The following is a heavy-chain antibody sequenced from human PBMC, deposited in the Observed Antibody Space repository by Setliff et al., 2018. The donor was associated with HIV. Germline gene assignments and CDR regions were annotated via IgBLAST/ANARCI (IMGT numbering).Heavy chain of an antibody. Sequence: SETLSLTCTVSGYSISSGYYWGWIRQPPGKGLEWIGSIYQTGTTNYNPSLKSRVTISLDMSKNQLSLKLTSVTAADTAVYYCGRQAWDHQSSGYFVDYWGQGTLVTSPQ. CDR1: GYSISSGYY. J-gene: IGHJ4*02. CDR2: IYQTGTT. V-gene: IGHV4-38-2*02. D-gene: IGHD6-19*01. CDR3: GRQAWDHQSSGYFVDY.